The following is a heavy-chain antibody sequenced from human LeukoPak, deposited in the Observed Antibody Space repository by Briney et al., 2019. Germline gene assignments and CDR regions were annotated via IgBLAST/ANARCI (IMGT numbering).Heavy chain of an antibody. V-gene: IGHV4-34*01. CDR3: ARVRQWLVDY. CDR2: INHSGST. Sequence: SETLSLTCAVYGGSFSGYYWSWIRQPPGKGLEWIGEINHSGSTNYNPSLKSRVTISVDTSKNQFSLKLSSVTAADTAVYYCARVRQWLVDYWGQGTLVTVSS. D-gene: IGHD6-19*01. CDR1: GGSFSGYY. J-gene: IGHJ4*02.